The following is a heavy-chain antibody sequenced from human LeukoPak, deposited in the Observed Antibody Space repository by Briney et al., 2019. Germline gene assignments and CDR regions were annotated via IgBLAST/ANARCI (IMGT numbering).Heavy chain of an antibody. J-gene: IGHJ4*02. CDR3: ASGYDLPY. D-gene: IGHD5-12*01. CDR1: GFTFSSYE. V-gene: IGHV3-48*03. Sequence: PGGSLRLSCAASGFTFSSYEMNWVRQAPGKGLEWVSYINRSGSTIYYADSVKGRFTISRDNAKNSLYLQMNSLRVEDTAVYYCASGYDLPYWGQGTLVTVSS. CDR2: INRSGSTI.